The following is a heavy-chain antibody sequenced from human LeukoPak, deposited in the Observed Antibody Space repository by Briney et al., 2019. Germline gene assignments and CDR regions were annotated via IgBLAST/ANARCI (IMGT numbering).Heavy chain of an antibody. CDR2: INPNSGGT. V-gene: IGHV1-2*02. J-gene: IGHJ4*02. CDR1: GYTFTGYY. D-gene: IGHD6-6*01. Sequence: GASVKVSCKASGYTFTGYYMHWVRQAPGQGLEWMGWINPNSGGTNYAQKFQGRVTMTRDTSISTAYMELSRLRSDDPAVYYCARVDIAARVPDYWGQGTLVTVSS. CDR3: ARVDIAARVPDY.